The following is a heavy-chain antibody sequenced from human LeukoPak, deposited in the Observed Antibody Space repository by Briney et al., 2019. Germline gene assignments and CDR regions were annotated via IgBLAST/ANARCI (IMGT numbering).Heavy chain of an antibody. CDR1: GFTFRNYW. CDR3: ARHRTASDY. V-gene: IGHV3-21*01. J-gene: IGHJ4*02. D-gene: IGHD3-16*02. Sequence: GGSLRLSCAASGFTFRNYWMTWVRQAPGKGLEWVSSITSSSSYIYYADSVKGRFTISRDNAKSSLYLQMNSLRAEDTALYYCARHRTASDYWGQGTLVTVSS. CDR2: ITSSSSYI.